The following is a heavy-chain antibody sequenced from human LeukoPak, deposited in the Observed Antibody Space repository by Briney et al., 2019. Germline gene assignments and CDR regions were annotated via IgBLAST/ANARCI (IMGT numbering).Heavy chain of an antibody. V-gene: IGHV4-34*01. D-gene: IGHD4-23*01. CDR3: ARSRGSYGGNSGAIDY. CDR2: INQSGST. CDR1: GGSISGYY. Sequence: SETLSLTCAVYGGSISGYYWSWIRQPPGNGREWIGEINQSGSTNYNPSLNSQGTISVDRYKNKISMKLRTVSAADTAVYYCARSRGSYGGNSGAIDYWGQGTLVTVSS. J-gene: IGHJ4*02.